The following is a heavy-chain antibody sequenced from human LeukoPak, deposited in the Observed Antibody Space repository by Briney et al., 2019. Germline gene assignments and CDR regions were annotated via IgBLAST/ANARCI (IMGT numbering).Heavy chain of an antibody. Sequence: GASVKVSCKSSGYTFTGYYMHWVRQAPEEGLEWMGWINPKTGATNYAEKFQGRVTMTRDTSISTAYMDLTRLRGDDTAVYYCARDQGYSYGPLHYCHMNVWGTGTTVTVSS. CDR1: GYTFTGYY. CDR3: ARDQGYSYGPLHYCHMNV. D-gene: IGHD5-18*01. J-gene: IGHJ6*03. V-gene: IGHV1-2*02. CDR2: INPKTGAT.